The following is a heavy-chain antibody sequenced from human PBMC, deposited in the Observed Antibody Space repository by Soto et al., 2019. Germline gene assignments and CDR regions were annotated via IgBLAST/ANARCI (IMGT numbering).Heavy chain of an antibody. CDR1: GGSVSNKTYY. J-gene: IGHJ4*02. CDR3: ARTTAVPNTLRSRYFFDY. CDR2: VYYSGTT. V-gene: IGHV4-61*01. D-gene: IGHD4-17*01. Sequence: SETLSLTCSVSGGSVSNKTYYWSWIRQPPGKRLEWIGYVYYSGTTNYNPSLKSRVTISVDMSKNQFSLRLSSVTAADTALYFCARTTAVPNTLRSRYFFDYWGQGTLVTVPS.